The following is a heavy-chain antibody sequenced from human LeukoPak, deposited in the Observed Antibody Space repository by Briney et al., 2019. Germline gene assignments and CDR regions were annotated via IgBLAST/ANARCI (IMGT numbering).Heavy chain of an antibody. CDR2: ISGSGGST. V-gene: IGHV3-23*01. CDR1: GFTVSSSF. J-gene: IGHJ4*02. Sequence: PGGSLRLSCAASGFTVSSSFIYWVRRAPGKGLEWVSAISGSGGSTYYADSVKGRFTISRDNSKNTLYLQMNSLRAEDTAVYYCAKVKQQWRGGFDYWGQGTLVTVSS. D-gene: IGHD6-19*01. CDR3: AKVKQQWRGGFDY.